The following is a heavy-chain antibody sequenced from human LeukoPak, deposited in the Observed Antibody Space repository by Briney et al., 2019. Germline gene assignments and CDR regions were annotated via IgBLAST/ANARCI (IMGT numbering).Heavy chain of an antibody. CDR2: ISYDGSNK. CDR1: GFTFSSYA. J-gene: IGHJ4*02. Sequence: PGRSLRLSCAASGFTFSSYAMHWVRQAPGKGLEWVAVISYDGSNKYYADSVKGRFTISRDNSKNTLYLQMNSLRAEDTAVYYCARGYSGSWPDVGVDYWGQGTLVTVSS. CDR3: ARGYSGSWPDVGVDY. D-gene: IGHD6-13*01. V-gene: IGHV3-30*04.